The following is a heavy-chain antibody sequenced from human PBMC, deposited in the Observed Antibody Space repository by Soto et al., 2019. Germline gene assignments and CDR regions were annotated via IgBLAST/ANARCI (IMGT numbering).Heavy chain of an antibody. CDR3: ARVIGWSGPRRFDP. V-gene: IGHV4-31*03. CDR2: IYYSGST. D-gene: IGHD3-3*01. Sequence: SETLSLTSTVSGGSISSGGYYWSWIRQHPGKGLEWIGYIYYSGSTYYNPSLKSRVTISVDTSKNQFSLKLSSVTAADTAVYYCARVIGWSGPRRFDPWGQGTLVTVSS. CDR1: GGSISSGGYY. J-gene: IGHJ5*02.